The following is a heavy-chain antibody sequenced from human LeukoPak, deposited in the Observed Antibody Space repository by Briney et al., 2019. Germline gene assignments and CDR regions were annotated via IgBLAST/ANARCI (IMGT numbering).Heavy chain of an antibody. CDR1: GFTFSSYS. J-gene: IGHJ4*02. Sequence: GGSLRLSCAPSGFTFSSYSMNWVRQAPGKGLEWVSSISSSSSYIYYADSVKGRFTISRDNAKNSLYLQMNSLRAEDTAVYYCAVGRVPAAMISYFDYWGQGTLVTVSS. D-gene: IGHD2-2*01. V-gene: IGHV3-21*01. CDR2: ISSSSSYI. CDR3: AVGRVPAAMISYFDY.